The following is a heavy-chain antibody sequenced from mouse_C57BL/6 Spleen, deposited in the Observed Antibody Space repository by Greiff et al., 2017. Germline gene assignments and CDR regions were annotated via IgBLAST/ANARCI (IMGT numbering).Heavy chain of an antibody. J-gene: IGHJ4*01. V-gene: IGHV1-18*01. CDR3: ARYGSYYGNLRGNAMDY. CDR1: GYTFTDYN. D-gene: IGHD2-1*01. CDR2: INPNNGGT. Sequence: EVKLVESGPELVKPGASVKIPCKASGYTFTDYNMDWVKQSHGKSLEWIGDINPNNGGTIYNQKFKGKATLTVEKSSSTAYMELRSLTSEDTAVYYCARYGSYYGNLRGNAMDYWGQGTSVTVSS.